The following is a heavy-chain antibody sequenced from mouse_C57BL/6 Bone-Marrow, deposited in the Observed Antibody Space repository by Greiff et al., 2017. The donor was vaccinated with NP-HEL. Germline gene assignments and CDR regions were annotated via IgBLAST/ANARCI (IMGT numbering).Heavy chain of an antibody. J-gene: IGHJ3*01. V-gene: IGHV1-64*01. CDR2: IHPNSGST. CDR3: ARRLTAPWFAY. CDR1: GYTFTSYW. D-gene: IGHD4-1*01. Sequence: QVQLQQPGAELVKPGASVKLSCKASGYTFTSYWMHWVKQRPGQGLEWIGMIHPNSGSTNYNEKFKSKATLTVDKSSSTAYMQLSSLTSEDSAVXYCARRLTAPWFAYWGQGTLVTVSA.